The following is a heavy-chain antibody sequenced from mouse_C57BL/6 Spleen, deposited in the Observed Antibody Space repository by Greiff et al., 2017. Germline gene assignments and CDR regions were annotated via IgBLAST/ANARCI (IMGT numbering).Heavy chain of an antibody. V-gene: IGHV1-69*01. Sequence: QVQLQQSGAELVMPGASVKLSCKASGYTFTSYWMHWVKQRPGHGLAWIGEIDPSDSYTNYNQKFKGKSTMTVYKSSSTAYMQLSSLTSENSVVYYCARRPGPYYAMDYWGQGTSVTVSS. CDR1: GYTFTSYW. CDR3: ARRPGPYYAMDY. J-gene: IGHJ4*01. CDR2: IDPSDSYT.